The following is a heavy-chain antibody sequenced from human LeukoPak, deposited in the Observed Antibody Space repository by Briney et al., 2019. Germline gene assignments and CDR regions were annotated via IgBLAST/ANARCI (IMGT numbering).Heavy chain of an antibody. D-gene: IGHD3-22*01. CDR1: GITLSNYG. CDR2: ISGSGGGT. J-gene: IGHJ4*02. V-gene: IGHV3-23*01. CDR3: TKRPVVVITTPYFDY. Sequence: GGSLRLSCAVSGITLSNYGMSWVRQAPGKGLEWVAGISGSGGGTTYADSVKGRFTISRDNSKNTLYLQMNSLRAEDTAVYYCTKRPVVVITTPYFDYWGQGTLVTVSS.